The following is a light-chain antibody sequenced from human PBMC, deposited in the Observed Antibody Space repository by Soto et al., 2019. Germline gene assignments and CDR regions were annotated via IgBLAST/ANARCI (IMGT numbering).Light chain of an antibody. Sequence: QPVLTQSPSASASVRASVKLTCTMSSGQTNYAIAWHQQQPEKGPRYLMKLNSDGSHSKGDGVPDRFSGSSSGAERYLSISSLQSEDEADYYCQTWGTGINWVFGGGTKVTVL. CDR2: LNSDGSH. V-gene: IGLV4-69*02. CDR1: SGQTNYA. J-gene: IGLJ3*02. CDR3: QTWGTGINWV.